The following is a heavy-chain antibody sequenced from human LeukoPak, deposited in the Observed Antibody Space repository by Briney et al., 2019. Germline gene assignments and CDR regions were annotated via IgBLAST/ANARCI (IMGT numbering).Heavy chain of an antibody. CDR1: GITFSSYS. Sequence: GGSLRLSCAASGITFSSYSMNWVRQAPGKGLEWVSCISSSSSTIYYADSVKGRFTISRDNAKNSLYLQMNSLRAEDTAVYYCARSRDGYNFWGQGTMVTVSS. V-gene: IGHV3-48*01. D-gene: IGHD5-24*01. CDR3: ARSRDGYNF. J-gene: IGHJ3*01. CDR2: ISSSSSTI.